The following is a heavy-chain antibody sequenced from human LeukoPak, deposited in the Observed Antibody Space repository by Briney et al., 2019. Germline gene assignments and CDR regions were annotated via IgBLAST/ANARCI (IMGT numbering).Heavy chain of an antibody. D-gene: IGHD3-22*01. CDR3: AADRGYYYDSSGYPYYYYGMDV. Sequence: GASVKVSCKASGYTFTGYYIHWVRQAPGQGLEWMGWINPNSGGTNYAQKFQGRVTMTRDTSTSTAYMELSSLRSEDTAVYYCAADRGYYYDSSGYPYYYYGMDVWGQGTTVTVSS. V-gene: IGHV1-2*02. CDR1: GYTFTGYY. J-gene: IGHJ6*02. CDR2: INPNSGGT.